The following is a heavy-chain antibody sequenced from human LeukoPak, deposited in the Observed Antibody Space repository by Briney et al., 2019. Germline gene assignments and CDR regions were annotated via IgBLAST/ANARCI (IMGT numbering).Heavy chain of an antibody. D-gene: IGHD5-12*01. Sequence: GASVKVSCKVSGYTLTELSMHWVRQAPGKGLEWMGGFDPEDGETIYAQKFQGRVTMTEDTSTDTAYMELSSLRSEDTAVYYCATASYIVATARYFDLWGRGTLVTVSS. CDR2: FDPEDGET. CDR3: ATASYIVATARYFDL. J-gene: IGHJ2*01. V-gene: IGHV1-24*01. CDR1: GYTLTELS.